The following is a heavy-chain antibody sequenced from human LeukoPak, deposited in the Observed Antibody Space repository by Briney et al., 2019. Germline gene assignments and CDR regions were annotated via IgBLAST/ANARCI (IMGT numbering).Heavy chain of an antibody. D-gene: IGHD3-22*01. Sequence: GGSLRLSCAASGFTVSSNYMSWVRQAPGKGLEWVSVIYSGGSTYYADSVKGRFTISRDNSKNTLYLQMNSLRAEDTAVYYCARDTKSYDSSGYYYSYYFDYWGQGTLVTVSS. V-gene: IGHV3-53*01. J-gene: IGHJ4*02. CDR2: IYSGGST. CDR3: ARDTKSYDSSGYYYSYYFDY. CDR1: GFTVSSNY.